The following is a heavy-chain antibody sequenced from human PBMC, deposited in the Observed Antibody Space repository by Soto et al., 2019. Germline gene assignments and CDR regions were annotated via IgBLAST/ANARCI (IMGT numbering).Heavy chain of an antibody. J-gene: IGHJ6*02. CDR1: GYTFTSYY. CDR3: ARENVTMIVVDTTQLDYYGMDV. V-gene: IGHV1-46*01. CDR2: INTSGGST. D-gene: IGHD3-22*01. Sequence: ASVKVSCKASGYTFTSYYMHWVRQAPGQGLEWMGIINTSGGSTSYAQKFQGRVTMTRDTSTSTVYMELSSLRSEDTAVYYCARENVTMIVVDTTQLDYYGMDVWGQGTTVTVSS.